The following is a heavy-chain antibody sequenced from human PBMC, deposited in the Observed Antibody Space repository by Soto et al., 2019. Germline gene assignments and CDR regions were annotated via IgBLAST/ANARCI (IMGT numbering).Heavy chain of an antibody. CDR3: ARVSTLYYYGLDV. J-gene: IGHJ6*02. CDR2: LSTGSDYT. V-gene: IGHV3-11*06. Sequence: GGSLRLSCAASGFTFSDFYMSWIRQAPGKGLEWVSYLSTGSDYTNYADSMKGRFTISRDNAENSLYLQMNSLRVEDTAVYFCARVSTLYYYGLDVWGPGTTVTVSS. CDR1: GFTFSDFY.